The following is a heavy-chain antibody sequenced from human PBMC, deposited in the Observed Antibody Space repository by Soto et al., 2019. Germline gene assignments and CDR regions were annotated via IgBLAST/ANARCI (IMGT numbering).Heavy chain of an antibody. Sequence: SETLSLTCTVSGGSISSSSYYWGWIRQPPGKGLEWIGSIYYSGSTYYNPSLKSRVTISVDTSKNQFSLKLSSVTAADTAVYYCATHGSTIFGVVTLNPIHIFDYWGQGTLVTVSS. D-gene: IGHD3-3*01. CDR2: IYYSGST. CDR3: ATHGSTIFGVVTLNPIHIFDY. CDR1: GGSISSSSYY. J-gene: IGHJ4*02. V-gene: IGHV4-39*01.